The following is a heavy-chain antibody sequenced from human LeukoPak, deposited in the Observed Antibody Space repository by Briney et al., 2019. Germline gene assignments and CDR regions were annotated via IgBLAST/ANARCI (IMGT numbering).Heavy chain of an antibody. Sequence: SETLSLTCTVSGGSISSYYWSWIRQPPGKGLEWIGYIYYSGSTNYNPSLKSRVTISVDTSKTQFSLKLSSVTAADTAVYYCARLRSSQFYYYGMDVWGQGTTVTVSS. V-gene: IGHV4-59*08. CDR2: IYYSGST. CDR1: GGSISSYY. J-gene: IGHJ6*02. D-gene: IGHD2-2*01. CDR3: ARLRSSQFYYYGMDV.